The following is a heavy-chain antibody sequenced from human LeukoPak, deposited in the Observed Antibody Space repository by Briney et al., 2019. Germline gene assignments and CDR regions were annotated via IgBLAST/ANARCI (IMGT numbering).Heavy chain of an antibody. CDR2: MSPNSGNT. V-gene: IGHV1-8*01. CDR3: VRTPPNWGADF. Sequence: ASVKVSCKASGYTFISYDINWMRQATGQGLEWMGWMSPNSGNTGYAQKFQGRVTMTRDTSTGTAYLELSSLRSEDSAVYYCVRTPPNWGADFWGQGTLVTVSS. J-gene: IGHJ4*02. D-gene: IGHD7-27*01. CDR1: GYTFISYD.